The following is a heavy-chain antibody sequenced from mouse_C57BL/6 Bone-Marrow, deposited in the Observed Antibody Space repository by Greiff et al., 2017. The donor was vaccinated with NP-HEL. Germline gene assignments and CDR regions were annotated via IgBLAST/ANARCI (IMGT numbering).Heavy chain of an antibody. D-gene: IGHD1-1*01. CDR2: IDPANGNT. CDR1: GFNIKNTY. V-gene: IGHV14-3*01. Sequence: EVKLVESVAELVRPGASVKLSCTASGFNIKNTYMHWVKQRPEQGLEWIGRIDPANGNTKYAPKFQGKATITADTSSNTAYLQLSSLTSEDTAIYYCATTVVALHYYAMDYWGQGTSVTVSS. CDR3: ATTVVALHYYAMDY. J-gene: IGHJ4*01.